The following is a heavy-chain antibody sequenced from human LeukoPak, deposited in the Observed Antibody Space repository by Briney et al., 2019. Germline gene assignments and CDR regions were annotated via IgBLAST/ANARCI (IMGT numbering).Heavy chain of an antibody. V-gene: IGHV4-4*07. CDR2: IYTSGST. CDR3: ARIEDGGSTKNFDY. CDR1: GGSISSYY. J-gene: IGHJ4*02. D-gene: IGHD2-15*01. Sequence: PSETLSLTCTVSGGSISSYYWSWIRQPAGKGLEWIGRIYTSGSTNYNPSLKSRVTMSVDTSKNQFSLKLSSVTAADTAVYYCARIEDGGSTKNFDYWGQGTLVTVSS.